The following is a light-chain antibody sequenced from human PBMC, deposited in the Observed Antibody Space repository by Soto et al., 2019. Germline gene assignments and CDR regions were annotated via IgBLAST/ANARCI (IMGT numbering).Light chain of an antibody. Sequence: QSVLTQPPSVSGAPGQKVTISCSGSSSNIGNNYVSWYQQLPGTAPKLLIYENNKRPSGIPDRFSGSKSGTSATLGITGLQTGDEADYYCGTWDSSLSVGTFGGGTKLTVL. CDR1: SSNIGNNY. J-gene: IGLJ2*01. V-gene: IGLV1-51*02. CDR3: GTWDSSLSVGT. CDR2: ENN.